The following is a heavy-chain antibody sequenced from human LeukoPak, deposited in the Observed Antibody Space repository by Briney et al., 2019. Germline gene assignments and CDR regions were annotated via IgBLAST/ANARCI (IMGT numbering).Heavy chain of an antibody. Sequence: GRSLRLSCAASGFTFSSYAMHWVRQAPGKGLEWVAVISYDGSNKYYADSVKGRFTISRDNAKNSLYLQMNSLRAEDTAVYYCARTMVRGVIQPFDYWGQGTLVTVSS. CDR1: GFTFSSYA. CDR2: ISYDGSNK. CDR3: ARTMVRGVIQPFDY. J-gene: IGHJ4*02. V-gene: IGHV3-30-3*01. D-gene: IGHD3-10*01.